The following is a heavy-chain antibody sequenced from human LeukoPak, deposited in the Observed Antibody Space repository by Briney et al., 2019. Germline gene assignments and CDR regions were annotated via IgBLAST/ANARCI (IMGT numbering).Heavy chain of an antibody. D-gene: IGHD1-26*01. J-gene: IGHJ4*02. Sequence: PGGSLRLSCAVSGFTFSSYAMAWVRQAPGKGLEWVSAISDSGANTYYADSVKGRFTFSRDNSKNTLYLQMNSLRAEDTAVYYCAKDSGSFDFWGQGTLVTVSS. CDR2: ISDSGANT. CDR3: AKDSGSFDF. CDR1: GFTFSSYA. V-gene: IGHV3-23*01.